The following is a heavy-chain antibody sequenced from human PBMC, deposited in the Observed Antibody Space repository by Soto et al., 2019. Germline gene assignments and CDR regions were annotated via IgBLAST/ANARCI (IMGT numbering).Heavy chain of an antibody. J-gene: IGHJ6*02. CDR2: IYPGDSDT. CDR1: GYSFTSYW. Sequence: GESLKISCKGSGYSFTSYWIGWVRQMPGKGLEWMGIIYPGDSDTRYSPSFQGQFTISAYKSISTAYLQGSSLKASDTAMYYCASHATEWDRENRYYYGMDVWGQGTTVTVS. D-gene: IGHD4-17*01. CDR3: ASHATEWDRENRYYYGMDV. V-gene: IGHV5-51*01.